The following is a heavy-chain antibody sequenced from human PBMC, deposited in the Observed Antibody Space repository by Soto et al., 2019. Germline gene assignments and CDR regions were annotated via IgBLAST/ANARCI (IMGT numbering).Heavy chain of an antibody. J-gene: IGHJ4*02. D-gene: IGHD2-8*01. V-gene: IGHV3-30-3*01. CDR2: ISYDGSNK. CDR1: GSTFSSYA. CDR3: ARDQTGYCTNGVCYSFDY. Sequence: GGSLRLSCAASGSTFSSYAMHWVRQAPCKGLEWVAVISYDGSNKYYADSVKGRFTISRDNSKNTLYLQMNSLRAEDTAVYYCARDQTGYCTNGVCYSFDYWGQGTLVTVSS.